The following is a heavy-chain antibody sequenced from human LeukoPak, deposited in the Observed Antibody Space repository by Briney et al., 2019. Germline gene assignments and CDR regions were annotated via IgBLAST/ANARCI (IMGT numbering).Heavy chain of an antibody. D-gene: IGHD1-26*01. CDR2: ISDDGSNK. CDR1: GFTFSTYG. J-gene: IGHJ6*04. V-gene: IGHV3-30*18. Sequence: GKSLRLSCAASGFTFSTYGIHWVRQAPGKGLEWVAVISDDGSNKYYADSVKGRFTISRDNSKNTLYLQMNSLRVEDTAVYYCAKAIGGTFYRNSYYYGLDVWGKGTTVTVSS. CDR3: AKAIGGTFYRNSYYYGLDV.